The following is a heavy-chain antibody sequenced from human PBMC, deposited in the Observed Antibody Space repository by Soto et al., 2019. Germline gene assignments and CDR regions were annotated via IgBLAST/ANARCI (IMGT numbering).Heavy chain of an antibody. D-gene: IGHD3-10*01. CDR3: AREAPMVRGPYYYYGMDV. J-gene: IGHJ6*02. CDR1: GFTFSSYA. V-gene: IGHV3-30-3*01. CDR2: ISYDGSNK. Sequence: GGSLRLSCAASGFTFSSYAMHWVRQAPGKGLEWVAVISYDGSNKYYADSVEGRFTISRDNSKNTLYLQMNSLRAEDTAVYYCAREAPMVRGPYYYYGMDVWGQGTTVTVSS.